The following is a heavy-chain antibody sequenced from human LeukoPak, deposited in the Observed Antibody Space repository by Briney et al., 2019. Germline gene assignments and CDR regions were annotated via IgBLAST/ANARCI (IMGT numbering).Heavy chain of an antibody. CDR1: GFTFSGYT. V-gene: IGHV3-21*01. D-gene: IGHD3-16*01. CDR2: ISSRGSVI. CDR3: ARDLGARGY. Sequence: GGSLRLSCATSGFTFSGYTMNWVRQAPGKRLEWLSSISSRGSVIYYADSVKGRFTISRDNANNSLYLQMNSLRADDTAVYYCARDLGARGYWGRGILVTVSS. J-gene: IGHJ4*02.